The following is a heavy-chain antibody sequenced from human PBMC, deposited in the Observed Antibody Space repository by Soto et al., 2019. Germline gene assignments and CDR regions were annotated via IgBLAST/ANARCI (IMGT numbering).Heavy chain of an antibody. CDR3: ARDGGHFDVDF. J-gene: IGHJ4*02. CDR1: GFTFSAYG. CDR2: IWSDGSNQ. Sequence: QVQLEESGGGVVQPGRSLRLPCAASGFTFSAYGMHWVRQAPGKGLEWLAFIWSDGSNQKYADSVRGRLTISRDSSKNKLYLQMTSLRAEDTAVYYCARDGGHFDVDFWGQGTLVTVSS. V-gene: IGHV3-33*01.